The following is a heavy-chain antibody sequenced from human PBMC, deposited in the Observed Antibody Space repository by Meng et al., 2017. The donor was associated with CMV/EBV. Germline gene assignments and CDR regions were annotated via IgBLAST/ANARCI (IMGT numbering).Heavy chain of an antibody. D-gene: IGHD3-3*01. CDR3: ARGGTDYWSGYVWFDP. J-gene: IGHJ5*02. CDR2: IYYNGNT. CDR1: AGSISSYY. Sequence: SETLSLTCTVSAGSISSYYWTWIRQPPGKGLEWVGYIYYNGNTNYNPSLKSRVTISVDTSKNQFSLKMSYVTAAATAVYYCARGGTDYWSGYVWFDPWGQGTLVTVSS. V-gene: IGHV4-59*01.